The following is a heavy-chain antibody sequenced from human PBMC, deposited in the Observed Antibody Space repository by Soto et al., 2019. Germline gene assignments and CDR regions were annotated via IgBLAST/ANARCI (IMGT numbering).Heavy chain of an antibody. CDR1: GGSISSGGYS. CDR3: ASSFPQPEGGYYYYYCMDV. CDR2: LYHSGST. D-gene: IGHD2-2*01. Sequence: SETLSLTCAVSGGSISSGGYSWSWIRQPPGKGLEWIGYLYHSGSTYYNPSLQSRVSISGDRSKNQLALKLSSVTAADTAVYYCASSFPQPEGGYYYYYCMDVWGQGTTVTVSS. V-gene: IGHV4-30-2*01. J-gene: IGHJ6*02.